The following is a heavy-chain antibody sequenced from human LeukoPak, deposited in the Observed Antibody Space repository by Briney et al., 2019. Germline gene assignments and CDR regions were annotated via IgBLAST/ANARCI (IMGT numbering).Heavy chain of an antibody. V-gene: IGHV3-23*01. CDR2: ISGSGGST. J-gene: IGHJ4*02. CDR1: GFTFSSYA. D-gene: IGHD2-8*01. CDR3: ARDMVYAEGFDY. Sequence: PGGSLRLSCAASGFTFSSYAMSWVRQAPGKGLEWVSAISGSGGSTYYADSVEGRFTISRDNSKDTLCLEMNSLRAEDTAVYYCARDMVYAEGFDYWGQGTLVTVSS.